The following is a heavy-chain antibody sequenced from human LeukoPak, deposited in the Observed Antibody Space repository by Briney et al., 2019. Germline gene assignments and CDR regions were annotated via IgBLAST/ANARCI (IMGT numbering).Heavy chain of an antibody. V-gene: IGHV5-51*01. CDR3: ARLNDRRDTETPIVVVPAAIHAFDI. CDR1: GYSFSSYW. CDR2: IHPGNSET. J-gene: IGHJ3*02. Sequence: GESLKISCKGSGYSFSSYWIAWVRQMPGKGLEWMGIIHPGNSETTYNPSFQGQVTMSADKSISTAYLQWSSLEASDTAMYYCARLNDRRDTETPIVVVPAAIHAFDIWGQGTMVTVSS. D-gene: IGHD2-2*02.